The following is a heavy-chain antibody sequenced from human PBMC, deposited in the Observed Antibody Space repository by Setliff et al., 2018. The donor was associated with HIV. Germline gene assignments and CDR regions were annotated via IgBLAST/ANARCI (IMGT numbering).Heavy chain of an antibody. D-gene: IGHD3-3*01. J-gene: IGHJ3*02. Sequence: PSETLSLTCTVSGGSISSGGYYWSWIRQHPGKGLEWIGYIYYSGSTYYNPSLKSRVTMSVDTSKNQFSLKLSSVTAADTAVYYCARDATYYNFWSGYEEAFDIWGQGTMVTVSS. CDR1: GGSISSGGYY. CDR2: IYYSGST. V-gene: IGHV4-31*03. CDR3: ARDATYYNFWSGYEEAFDI.